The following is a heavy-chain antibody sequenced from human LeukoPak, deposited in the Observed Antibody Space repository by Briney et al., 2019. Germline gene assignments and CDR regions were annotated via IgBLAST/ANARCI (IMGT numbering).Heavy chain of an antibody. J-gene: IGHJ4*02. Sequence: SETLSLTCSVSGYSIRSGYHWAWFRQAPGKGLEWLGSISQSGNTYNNPSLKSRVTLSVDTSKNQVSLKLTSVSAADTAVYYCARSEINDYFKYWGPGILVTVST. D-gene: IGHD3-16*01. V-gene: IGHV4-38-2*02. CDR1: GYSIRSGYH. CDR3: ARSEINDYFKY. CDR2: ISQSGNT.